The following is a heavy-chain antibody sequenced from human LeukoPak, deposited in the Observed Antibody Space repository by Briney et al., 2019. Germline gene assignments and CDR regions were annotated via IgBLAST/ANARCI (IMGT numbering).Heavy chain of an antibody. CDR2: IIPILGIA. CDR1: GCTFSSYA. CDR3: ARTLVVVAAMSAYWFDP. Sequence: ASVKVSCKASGCTFSSYAISWVRQAPGQGLEWMGRIIPILGIANYAQKFQGRVTITADKSTSTAYMELSSLRSEDTAVYYCARTLVVVAAMSAYWFDPWGQGTLVTVSS. J-gene: IGHJ5*02. V-gene: IGHV1-69*04. D-gene: IGHD2-15*01.